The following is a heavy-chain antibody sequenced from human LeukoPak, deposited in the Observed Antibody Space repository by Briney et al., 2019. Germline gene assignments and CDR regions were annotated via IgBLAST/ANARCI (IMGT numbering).Heavy chain of an antibody. V-gene: IGHV3-11*04. CDR2: ISSSGSTI. CDR1: GFTFSDYY. Sequence: PGGSLRLSCAASGFTFSDYYMSWIRQAPGKGLEWVSYISSSGSTIYYADPVKGRFTISRDNAKNSLYLQMNSLRAEDTAVYYCARVRYYYDSSGSLADYWGQGTLVTVSS. D-gene: IGHD3-22*01. J-gene: IGHJ4*02. CDR3: ARVRYYYDSSGSLADY.